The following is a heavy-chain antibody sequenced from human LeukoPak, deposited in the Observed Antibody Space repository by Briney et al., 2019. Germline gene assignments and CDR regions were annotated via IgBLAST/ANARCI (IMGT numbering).Heavy chain of an antibody. CDR1: GYTFTSYA. J-gene: IGHJ4*02. V-gene: IGHV1-3*01. Sequence: GASVKVSCKASGYTFTSYAMHWVRQAPGQRLEWMGWINAGNGNTKYSQKFQGRVTITRDTSASTAYMELSSLRSEDTAVYYCARESGYYDILTGFRPTEPTPYDYWGQGTLVTVSS. CDR3: ARESGYYDILTGFRPTEPTPYDY. D-gene: IGHD3-9*01. CDR2: INAGNGNT.